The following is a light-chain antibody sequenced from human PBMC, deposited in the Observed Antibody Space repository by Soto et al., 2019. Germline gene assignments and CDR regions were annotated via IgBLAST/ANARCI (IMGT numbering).Light chain of an antibody. CDR2: LKSDGSH. CDR1: SGHSNYA. V-gene: IGLV4-69*01. Sequence: QSVLTQSPSASASLGASVKLTCTLSSGHSNYAIAWHQQQPGKGPRYLMKLKSDGSHNRGDGIPDRFSGSSSGAERYLIISSLQSEDEADYYCQTWGTAIRVVFGGGTKVTVL. J-gene: IGLJ2*01. CDR3: QTWGTAIRVV.